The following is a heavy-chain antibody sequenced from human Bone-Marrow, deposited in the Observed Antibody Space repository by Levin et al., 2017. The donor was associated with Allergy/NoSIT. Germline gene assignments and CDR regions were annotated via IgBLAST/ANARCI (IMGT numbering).Heavy chain of an antibody. CDR3: AREGTPQSWDY. CDR1: GGSISRSPYY. Sequence: GSLRLSCTVSGGSISRSPYYWVRIRQPPGKGLEWIGSIYYIGDTYYNPSLKSRATISVDTSKNLFSLKLSSVTAADTAVYYCAREGTPQSWDYWGQGTLVTVSS. D-gene: IGHD1-14*01. J-gene: IGHJ4*01. CDR2: IYYIGDT. V-gene: IGHV4-39*07.